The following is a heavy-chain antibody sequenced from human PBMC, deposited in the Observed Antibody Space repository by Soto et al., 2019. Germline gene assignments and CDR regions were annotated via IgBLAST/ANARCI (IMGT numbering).Heavy chain of an antibody. V-gene: IGHV4-59*12. D-gene: IGHD6-19*01. J-gene: IGHJ4*03. Sequence: ASETLSLTCTVSGGSISSYYWSWIRQPPGKGLEWIGYIYYSGSTYYNPSLKSRVTISVDTSKDQFSLKLSSVTAADTAVYYCARDFTDSSGPTLGADVWDHGTLVTVSS. CDR3: ARDFTDSSGPTLGADV. CDR1: GGSISSYY. CDR2: IYYSGST.